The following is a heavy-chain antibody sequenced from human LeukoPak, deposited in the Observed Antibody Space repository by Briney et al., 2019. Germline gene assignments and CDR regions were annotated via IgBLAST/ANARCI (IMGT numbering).Heavy chain of an antibody. V-gene: IGHV3-7*01. CDR2: IKQDGSEK. J-gene: IGHJ5*02. Sequence: GGSLRLSCAASGFTFSDYWMSWVRQAPGKGLEWVANIKQDGSEKYYVDSVKGRFTISRDNAKNSLYLQMNSLRAEDTAVYYCARGSFGSGSYYTSNWVDPWGQGTLVTDSS. CDR1: GFTFSDYW. D-gene: IGHD3-10*01. CDR3: ARGSFGSGSYYTSNWVDP.